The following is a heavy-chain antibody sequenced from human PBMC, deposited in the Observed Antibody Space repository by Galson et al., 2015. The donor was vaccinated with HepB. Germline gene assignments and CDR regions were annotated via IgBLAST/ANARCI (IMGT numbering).Heavy chain of an antibody. CDR3: ARDPRYGSGIDY. Sequence: SVKVSCKASGYTFTSCAMHWVRQAPGQRLEWMGWINAGNGNTKYSQKFQGRVTITRDISASTAYMELSSLRSEDTAVYYCARDPRYGSGIDYWGQGTLVTVSS. V-gene: IGHV1-3*01. J-gene: IGHJ4*02. D-gene: IGHD3-10*01. CDR1: GYTFTSCA. CDR2: INAGNGNT.